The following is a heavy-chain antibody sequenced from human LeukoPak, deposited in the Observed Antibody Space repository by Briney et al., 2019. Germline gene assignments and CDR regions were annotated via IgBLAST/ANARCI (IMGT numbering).Heavy chain of an antibody. CDR3: ARDRDGYLDY. D-gene: IGHD5-24*01. Sequence: PGGSLRLSCAASGFTVSSNYMSWVRQAPGKGLEWVSVIYSGGSTYYADSVKGRFTISRDNSKNTLYLQMNGLRAEDTAVYYCARDRDGYLDYWGQGTLVTVSS. J-gene: IGHJ4*02. V-gene: IGHV3-66*01. CDR1: GFTVSSNY. CDR2: IYSGGST.